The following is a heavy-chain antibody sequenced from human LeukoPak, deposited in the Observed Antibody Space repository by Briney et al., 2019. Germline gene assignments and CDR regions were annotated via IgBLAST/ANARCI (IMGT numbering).Heavy chain of an antibody. CDR1: GGSISSSSYY. V-gene: IGHV4-39*01. Sequence: SETLSLTCTVSGGSISSSSYYWGWIRQPPGKGLEWIGSTYYSGSTYYNPSLKSRVTISVDTSKNQFSLKLSSVTAADTAVYYCAGGPWELSNFDYWGQGTLVTGSS. D-gene: IGHD1-26*01. CDR3: AGGPWELSNFDY. CDR2: TYYSGST. J-gene: IGHJ4*02.